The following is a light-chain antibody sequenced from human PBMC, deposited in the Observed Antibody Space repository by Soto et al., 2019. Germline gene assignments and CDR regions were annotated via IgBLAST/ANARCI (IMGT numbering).Light chain of an antibody. V-gene: IGKV1-39*01. CDR3: QQSYSGRT. Sequence: DIQMTQSPSSLSASVGDRVTITCRASQSIASYLNWYQQKPGKAPERLIYSASDLQSGVPSRFSGSGSGTEFTLTISSLQPEDFATYYCQQSYSGRTFGQGTKVEIK. CDR1: QSIASY. CDR2: SAS. J-gene: IGKJ1*01.